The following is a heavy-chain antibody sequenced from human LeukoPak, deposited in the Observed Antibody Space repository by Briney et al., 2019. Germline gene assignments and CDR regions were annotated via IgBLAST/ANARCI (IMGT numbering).Heavy chain of an antibody. CDR3: AKDSRTFGGVIVSGTFDY. J-gene: IGHJ4*02. V-gene: IGHV3-30*18. CDR1: GFTFSSYG. Sequence: GGSLRLSCAASGFTFSSYGMHWVRRAPGKGLEWVAVISYDGSNKYYADSVKGRFTISRDNSKNTLYLQMNSLRAEDTAVYYCAKDSRTFGGVIVSGTFDYWGQGTLVTVSS. CDR2: ISYDGSNK. D-gene: IGHD3-16*02.